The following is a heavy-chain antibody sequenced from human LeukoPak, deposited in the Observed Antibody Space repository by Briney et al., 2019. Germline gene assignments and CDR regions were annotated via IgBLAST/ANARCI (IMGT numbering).Heavy chain of an antibody. J-gene: IGHJ4*02. D-gene: IGHD3-9*01. CDR2: ISAYNGHT. V-gene: IGHV1-18*01. Sequence: GASVKVSCKASGYTFTSNGISWVRQAPGQGLEWMGWISAYNGHTNYTQNFQGRVSMTTDTSTSTAYMEVRSLRSDDTAVFYCARVDILTGYYFFDSWGQGTLVTVSS. CDR1: GYTFTSNG. CDR3: ARVDILTGYYFFDS.